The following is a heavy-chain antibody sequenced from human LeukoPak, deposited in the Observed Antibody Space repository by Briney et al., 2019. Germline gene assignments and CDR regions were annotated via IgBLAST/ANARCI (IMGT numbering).Heavy chain of an antibody. D-gene: IGHD4-11*01. V-gene: IGHV3-21*04. CDR3: AKESSNLYYYYYYGMDV. J-gene: IGHJ6*02. CDR2: ISSSSSYI. Sequence: KPGGSLRLSCAASGFTFSSYSMNWVRQAPGKGLEWVSSISSSSSYIYYADSVKGRFTISRDNSKNTLYLQMNSLRAEDTAVYYCAKESSNLYYYYYYGMDVWGQGTTVTVSS. CDR1: GFTFSSYS.